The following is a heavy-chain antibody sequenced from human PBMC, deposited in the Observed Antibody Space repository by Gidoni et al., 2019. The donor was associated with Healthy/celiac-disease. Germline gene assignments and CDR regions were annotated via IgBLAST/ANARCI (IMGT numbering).Heavy chain of an antibody. CDR1: GFTFSSYA. V-gene: IGHV3-30-3*01. CDR3: ARSHTAMVWGRNSFDY. D-gene: IGHD5-18*01. CDR2: ISYDGSNK. Sequence: QVQLVESGGGVVQPGRSLRLSWSASGFTFSSYAMHWVRQAPGKGLEWVAVISYDGSNKYYADSVKGRFTISRDNSKNTLYLQMNSLRAEDTAVYYCARSHTAMVWGRNSFDYWGQGTLVTVSS. J-gene: IGHJ4*02.